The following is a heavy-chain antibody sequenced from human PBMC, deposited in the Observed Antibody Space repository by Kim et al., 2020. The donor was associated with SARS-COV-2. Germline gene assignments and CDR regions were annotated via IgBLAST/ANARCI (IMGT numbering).Heavy chain of an antibody. CDR2: IYYSGST. Sequence: SETLSLTCAVSGGSISSGPYYWGWIRQPPGKGLECIGYIYYSGSTKYNPSLKSRVTMSEDTSNNQFSLKLSSVIAADTAVYYCARGRRNYDLFDYWGQGTLVTVSS. CDR3: ARGRRNYDLFDY. V-gene: IGHV4-61*01. D-gene: IGHD1-7*01. J-gene: IGHJ4*02. CDR1: GGSISSGPYY.